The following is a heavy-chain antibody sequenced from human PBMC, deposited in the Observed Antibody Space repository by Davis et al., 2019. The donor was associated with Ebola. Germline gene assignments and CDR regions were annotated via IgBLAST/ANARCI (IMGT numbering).Heavy chain of an antibody. D-gene: IGHD3-3*01. Sequence: SQTLSLTCAISGDSVSSNSAAWNRIRQSPSRGLEWLGRTYYRSKWYNDYAVSVKSRITINTDTSKNQFSLQLNSVTPEDTAVYYCARAGGRFSYWFDPWGQGTLVTVSS. J-gene: IGHJ5*02. CDR2: TYYRSKWYN. CDR1: GDSVSSNSAA. CDR3: ARAGGRFSYWFDP. V-gene: IGHV6-1*01.